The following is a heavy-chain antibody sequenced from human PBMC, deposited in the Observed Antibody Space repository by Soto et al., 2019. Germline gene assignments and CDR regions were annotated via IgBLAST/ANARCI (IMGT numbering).Heavy chain of an antibody. CDR2: INVGNGKT. J-gene: IGHJ4*02. CDR1: GYTFTSYA. D-gene: IGHD3-3*01. Sequence: ASVKVSCKASGYTFTSYAMHWVRQAPGQRLEWMGWINVGNGKTKFSQKFQGRVTITRDTSASTAYMELSSLRSEDTAVYYCAREKYDFWSGLRSAFDYWGQGTLVTVSS. V-gene: IGHV1-3*01. CDR3: AREKYDFWSGLRSAFDY.